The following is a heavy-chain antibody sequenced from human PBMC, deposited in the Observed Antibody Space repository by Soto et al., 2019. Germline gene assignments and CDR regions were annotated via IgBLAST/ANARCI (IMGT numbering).Heavy chain of an antibody. CDR2: IYYSGST. CDR1: GGSISSGGYY. D-gene: IGHD6-6*01. J-gene: IGHJ6*03. Sequence: SETLSLTCTVSGGSISSGGYYWSWIRQHPGKGLEWIGYIYYSGSTYYNPSLKSRVTISVDTSKNQFSLKLSSVTAADTAVYYCARVRRPQSYMDVWGKGTTVTVSS. CDR3: ARVRRPQSYMDV. V-gene: IGHV4-31*03.